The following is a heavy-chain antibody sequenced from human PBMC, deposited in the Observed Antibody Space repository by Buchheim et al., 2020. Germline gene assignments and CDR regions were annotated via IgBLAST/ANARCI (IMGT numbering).Heavy chain of an antibody. CDR2: IKQDGSEK. Sequence: EVQLVESGGGLVQPGGSLRLSCAASGFTFSSYWMSWVRQAPGKGLEWVANIKQDGSEKYYVDSVKGRFTISRDNAKNSLYLQMNSLRAEYTAVYYCAKDCRGAYSYAQRCLDYWGQGTL. CDR1: GFTFSSYW. V-gene: IGHV3-7*01. D-gene: IGHD5-18*01. J-gene: IGHJ4*02. CDR3: AKDCRGAYSYAQRCLDY.